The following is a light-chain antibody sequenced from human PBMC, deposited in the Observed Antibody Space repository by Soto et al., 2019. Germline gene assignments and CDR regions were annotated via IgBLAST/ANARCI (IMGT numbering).Light chain of an antibody. J-gene: IGKJ2*01. CDR2: WAS. Sequence: DIVMTQSPDSLAVSLGEGATINCKSSQGVLYSSDNQNYLAWYQQKPGQPPKLLIYWASTRKSGVPDRFSGSGSGTDFTLTISSLQAEDGAVYYCQQYYSTPPTFGQGTKLEIK. CDR3: QQYYSTPPT. CDR1: QGVLYSSDNQNY. V-gene: IGKV4-1*01.